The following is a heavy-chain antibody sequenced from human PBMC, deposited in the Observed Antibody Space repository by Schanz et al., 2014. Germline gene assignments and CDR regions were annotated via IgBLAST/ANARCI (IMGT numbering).Heavy chain of an antibody. J-gene: IGHJ4*02. CDR1: GGSISDSGAY. Sequence: QLQMQTSGPGLVRPWETLSLTCTVSGGSISDSGAYWGWFRQTPGKGLEWIANLFYGGSKYYNPSFEIRVPLPVDAPNNQYPLGLGSVTAADTGVYYCARHNRVWFGKEGCWGQGTLVTVSS. CDR2: LFYGGSK. V-gene: IGHV4-39*01. CDR3: ARHNRVWFGKEGC. D-gene: IGHD3-10*01.